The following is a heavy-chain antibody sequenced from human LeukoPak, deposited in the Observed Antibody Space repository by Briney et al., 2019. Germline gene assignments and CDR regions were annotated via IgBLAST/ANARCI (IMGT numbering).Heavy chain of an antibody. CDR3: ARDPADSGWYFDH. CDR1: GFTFSDYR. Sequence: GGSLRLSCVASGFTFSDYRMTWVRQAPGKGLEWVSYIIRTGSIIFSADSVKGRFIVSRDNAKNSLFLQMNSLRDEDTAVYYCARDPADSGWYFDHWGPGTLVTVS. J-gene: IGHJ4*02. CDR2: IIRTGSII. V-gene: IGHV3-48*02. D-gene: IGHD6-19*01.